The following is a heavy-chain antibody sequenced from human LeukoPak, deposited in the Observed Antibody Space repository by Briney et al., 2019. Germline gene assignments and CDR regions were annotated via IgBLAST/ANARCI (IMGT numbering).Heavy chain of an antibody. Sequence: ASVKVSCKASGYTFTGYYIHWVRQAPGQGLEWMGWINPDSGGTNYAQKFQGRVTMTRDTSISTAYMDLSRLTSDDTAVYYCARDPTLCSGGSCYESPAGYWGQGTLVTVSS. CDR3: ARDPTLCSGGSCYESPAGY. CDR2: INPDSGGT. V-gene: IGHV1-2*02. J-gene: IGHJ4*02. D-gene: IGHD2-15*01. CDR1: GYTFTGYY.